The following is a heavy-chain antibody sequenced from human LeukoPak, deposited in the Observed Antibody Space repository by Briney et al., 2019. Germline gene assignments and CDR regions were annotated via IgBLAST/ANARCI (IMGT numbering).Heavy chain of an antibody. V-gene: IGHV1-69*13. CDR1: GGTFSSYA. D-gene: IGHD6-6*01. Sequence: SVKVSCKASGGTFSSYASSWVRQAPGQGLEWMGGIIPIFGTANYAQKFQGRVTITADESTSTAYMELSSLRSEDTAVYYCARGPTQLAVRPDYFDYWGQGTLVTVSS. J-gene: IGHJ4*02. CDR3: ARGPTQLAVRPDYFDY. CDR2: IIPIFGTA.